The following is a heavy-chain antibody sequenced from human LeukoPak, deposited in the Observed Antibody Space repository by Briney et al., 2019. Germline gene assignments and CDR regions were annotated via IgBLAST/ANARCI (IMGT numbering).Heavy chain of an antibody. CDR2: IKQDGSET. Sequence: PGRSLRLSCVASGFTFSSYWMSWVRQAPGKGLEWVANIKQDGSETYSVDSVKGRFTISRDNAKNSLYLQMNSLRAEDTAVYYCARLVYDILTGYSPRWFDPWGQGTLVTVSS. D-gene: IGHD3-9*01. J-gene: IGHJ5*02. CDR3: ARLVYDILTGYSPRWFDP. V-gene: IGHV3-7*01. CDR1: GFTFSSYW.